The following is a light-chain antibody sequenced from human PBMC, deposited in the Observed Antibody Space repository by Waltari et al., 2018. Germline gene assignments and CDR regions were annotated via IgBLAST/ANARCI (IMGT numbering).Light chain of an antibody. CDR1: SGSVSTNSY. Sequence: QTVVTQEPSFSVSPGGTVTLTCGLSSGSVSTNSYPSWYQQTPGQAPRTPIYSTNPRASGVPDRFSGSILGNKAALTITGAQAEDESDYYCVLYVGSGIRVFGGGTKLTVL. V-gene: IGLV8-61*01. CDR2: STN. CDR3: VLYVGSGIRV. J-gene: IGLJ3*02.